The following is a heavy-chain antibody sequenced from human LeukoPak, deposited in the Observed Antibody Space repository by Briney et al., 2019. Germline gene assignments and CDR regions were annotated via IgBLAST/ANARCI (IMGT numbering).Heavy chain of an antibody. CDR2: IKQDGSEK. D-gene: IGHD6-13*01. CDR1: GFTFSSYW. V-gene: IGHV3-7*01. J-gene: IGHJ6*02. CDR3: ARDSGSSWSFYYYYGMDV. Sequence: GGSLRLSCAASGFTFSSYWMSWVRRAPGKGLEWVANIKQDGSEKYYVDSVKGRFTISRDNAKNSLYLQMNSLRAEDTAVYYCARDSGSSWSFYYYYGMDVWGQGTTVTVSS.